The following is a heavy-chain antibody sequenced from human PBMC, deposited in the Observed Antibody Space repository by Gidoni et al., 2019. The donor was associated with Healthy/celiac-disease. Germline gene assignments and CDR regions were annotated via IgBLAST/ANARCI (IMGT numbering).Heavy chain of an antibody. CDR2: FISSSIYI. CDR3: ARVSYSSSWTSYFDY. J-gene: IGHJ4*02. V-gene: IGHV3-21*01. CDR1: GFTFRSYS. Sequence: EVQLVESGGGLGKPGGSLRLSGAASGFTFRSYSMNWVRQAPGKGRGWVSSFISSSIYIYYADSVKGLFTISRDNAKNSLYLQMNSLRAEDTAVYYCARVSYSSSWTSYFDYWGQGTLVTVSS. D-gene: IGHD6-6*01.